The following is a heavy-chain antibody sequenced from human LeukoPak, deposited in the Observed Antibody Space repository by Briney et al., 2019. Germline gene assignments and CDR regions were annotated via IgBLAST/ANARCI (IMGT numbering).Heavy chain of an antibody. CDR3: ARDRSSWEDNYYYYGMDV. V-gene: IGHV3-11*01. D-gene: IGHD6-13*01. Sequence: GALLLSCAASGFTFSDYYMSWIRPAPGKGLEWVSYISSSGSTIYYADSVKGRFTISRDNAKNSLYLQMNSLRAEDTAVYYCARDRSSWEDNYYYYGMDVWGQGTTVTVSS. J-gene: IGHJ6*02. CDR1: GFTFSDYY. CDR2: ISSSGSTI.